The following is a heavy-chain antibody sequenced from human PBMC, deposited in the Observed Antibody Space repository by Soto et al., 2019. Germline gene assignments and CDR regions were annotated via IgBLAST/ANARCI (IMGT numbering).Heavy chain of an antibody. Sequence: GGSLRLSCAASGFTFSSYGMHWVRQAPGKGLEWVAVIWYDGSNKYYADSVKGRFTISRDNSKNTLYLQMNSLRAEDTAVYYCAREYIAARPGGFDYWGQGTLVTVSS. J-gene: IGHJ4*02. CDR3: AREYIAARPGGFDY. V-gene: IGHV3-33*01. CDR1: GFTFSSYG. D-gene: IGHD6-6*01. CDR2: IWYDGSNK.